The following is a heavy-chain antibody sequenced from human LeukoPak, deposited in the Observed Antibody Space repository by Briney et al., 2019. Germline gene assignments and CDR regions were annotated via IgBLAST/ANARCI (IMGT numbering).Heavy chain of an antibody. J-gene: IGHJ4*02. CDR3: ARVPSGGPFDY. Sequence: ASVTLSFTASGYSFTSYGISWVRQAPGQGLEWMGWISAYNGNTNYAQRLQGRVTMTTDTSTSTAYMELRSLTSDDTAVYFCARVPSGGPFDYWGQGTLVTVSS. CDR2: ISAYNGNT. V-gene: IGHV1-18*01. D-gene: IGHD2-15*01. CDR1: GYSFTSYG.